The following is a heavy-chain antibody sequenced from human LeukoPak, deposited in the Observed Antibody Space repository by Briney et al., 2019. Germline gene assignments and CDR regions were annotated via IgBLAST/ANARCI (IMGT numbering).Heavy chain of an antibody. CDR1: GFIFSSYA. CDR2: ISHDGSNK. Sequence: GRSLRLSCAASGFIFSSYAMHWVRQAPGKGLEWVAGISHDGSNKYYADSVKGRFTISRDNSKNTLYLQMNSLRAEDTAVYYCARTVVVTYYYGMDVWGQGTTVTVSS. D-gene: IGHD2-21*01. J-gene: IGHJ6*02. CDR3: ARTVVVTYYYGMDV. V-gene: IGHV3-30-3*01.